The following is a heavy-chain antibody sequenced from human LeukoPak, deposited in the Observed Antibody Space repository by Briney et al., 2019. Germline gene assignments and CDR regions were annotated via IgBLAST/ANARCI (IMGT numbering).Heavy chain of an antibody. Sequence: SETLSLTCAVFGGPFSGHYWSWIRQPPGKGLEWIGESSHSGSTNYNPSLKSRVTISVDTSKNQFSLKLSSVTAADTAVYYCAGYYYYYYGMDVWGQGTTVTVSS. V-gene: IGHV4-34*01. CDR3: AGYYYYYYGMDV. CDR2: SSHSGST. J-gene: IGHJ6*02. CDR1: GGPFSGHY.